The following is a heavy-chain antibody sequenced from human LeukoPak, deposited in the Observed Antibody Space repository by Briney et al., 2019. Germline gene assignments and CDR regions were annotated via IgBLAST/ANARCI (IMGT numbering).Heavy chain of an antibody. CDR2: IYYSGIT. D-gene: IGHD2-8*01. CDR3: ARVGGYCTNGVCYNNWFDP. CDR1: GGSISSYY. J-gene: IGHJ5*02. Sequence: NPSETLSLTCTVSGGSISSYYWTWIRQPPGKGLEWIGYIYYSGITNYNPSLKSRVTISVDTSKNQFSLKLSSVTAADTAVYYCARVGGYCTNGVCYNNWFDPWGQGNMVTVSS. V-gene: IGHV4-59*01.